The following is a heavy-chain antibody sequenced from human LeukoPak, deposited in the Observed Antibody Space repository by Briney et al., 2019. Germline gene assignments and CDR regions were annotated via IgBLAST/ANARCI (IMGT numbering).Heavy chain of an antibody. V-gene: IGHV1-2*02. CDR2: INPNSGGT. D-gene: IGHD6-13*01. J-gene: IGHJ4*02. Sequence: ASVKVSCKASGYTFTSYGISWVRQAPGQGLEWMGWINPNSGGTNYAQKFQGRVTMTRDTSISTAYMELSRLRSDDTAVYYCARDFSSSWYGYWGQGTLVTVSS. CDR3: ARDFSSSWYGY. CDR1: GYTFTSYG.